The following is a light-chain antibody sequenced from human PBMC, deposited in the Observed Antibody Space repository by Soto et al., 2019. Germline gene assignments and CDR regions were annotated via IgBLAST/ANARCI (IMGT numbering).Light chain of an antibody. V-gene: IGKV3-11*01. Sequence: ETVMTQSPATLSVSPGERATLSCMASQSVSDYLAWYQQKPGQPPRLLIYDASKRATGIPPRFSGSGSTTDLTLTISSLEPEDFAVYYCHQRGNGPPWTFGQGTKVDIK. CDR1: QSVSDY. J-gene: IGKJ1*01. CDR3: HQRGNGPPWT. CDR2: DAS.